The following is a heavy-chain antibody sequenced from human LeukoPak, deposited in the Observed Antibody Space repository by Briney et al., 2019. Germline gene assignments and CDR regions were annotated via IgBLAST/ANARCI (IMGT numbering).Heavy chain of an antibody. Sequence: GGSLRLSCAASGFTVSSNYMSWVRQAPGKGLEWVSVIYSGGSTYYTDSVKGRFTISRDNSKNTLYLQMNSLRAEDTAVYYCARDPWQLAVIDYWGQGTLVTVSS. CDR3: ARDPWQLAVIDY. CDR2: IYSGGST. D-gene: IGHD6-6*01. J-gene: IGHJ4*02. V-gene: IGHV3-66*01. CDR1: GFTVSSNY.